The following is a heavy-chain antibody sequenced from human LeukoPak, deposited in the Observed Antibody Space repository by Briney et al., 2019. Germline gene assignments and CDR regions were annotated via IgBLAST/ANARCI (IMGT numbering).Heavy chain of an antibody. CDR3: AREAEAKYSNYVDY. J-gene: IGHJ4*02. Sequence: PSETLSLICTVSGGSISGYYWSRIRQPPGKGLEWIGYIYYSGSTNYNPSLKSRVTISVDTSKNQFSLKLSSVTAADTAVYYCAREAEAKYSNYVDYWGQGTLVTVSS. D-gene: IGHD4-11*01. CDR1: GGSISGYY. CDR2: IYYSGST. V-gene: IGHV4-59*01.